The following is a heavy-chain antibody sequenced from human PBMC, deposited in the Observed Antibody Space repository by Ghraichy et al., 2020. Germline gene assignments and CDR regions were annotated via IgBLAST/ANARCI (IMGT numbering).Heavy chain of an antibody. D-gene: IGHD3-3*01. CDR3: ARGSRILRFLEWDY. J-gene: IGHJ4*01. CDR1: GDSISSSNYY. V-gene: IGHV4-39*01. CDR2: IYYSGST. Sequence: SETLSLTCTVSGDSISSSNYYWGWIRQPPGKGLEWIASIYYSGSTYYNPSLKSRVSISVDTSKNQFSLKLSSVTAADTAVYYCARGSRILRFLEWDYWGQEPWSPSPQ.